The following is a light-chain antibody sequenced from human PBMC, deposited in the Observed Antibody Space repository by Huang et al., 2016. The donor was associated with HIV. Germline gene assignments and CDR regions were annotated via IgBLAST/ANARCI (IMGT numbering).Light chain of an antibody. V-gene: IGKV3-20*01. Sequence: EIVLTQSPGTLSLSTGERATLPCRASQSFSRSYLAWYQQKPGQAPRLLIYGASSRTTGLPDRFSCSGSWTDFTFTISRLEPEDLAVYYCQQYGSSPRTFGQGTKVEIK. CDR1: QSFSRSY. CDR3: QQYGSSPRT. J-gene: IGKJ1*01. CDR2: GAS.